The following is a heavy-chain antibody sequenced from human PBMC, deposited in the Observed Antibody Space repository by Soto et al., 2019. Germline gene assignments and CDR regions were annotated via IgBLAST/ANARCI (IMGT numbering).Heavy chain of an antibody. CDR2: IIPIFGTA. V-gene: IGHV1-69*06. J-gene: IGHJ6*02. CDR3: AARTEDIVVVPAAMVSYYYGMDV. CDR1: GGTFSSYA. Sequence: QVQLVQSGAEVKKPGSSVKVSCKASGGTFSSYAISWVRQAPGQGLEWMGGIIPIFGTANYAQKFQGRVTINADKSTSTAYMELRSLRSEDKAVYYCAARTEDIVVVPAAMVSYYYGMDVWGQGTTVTVSS. D-gene: IGHD2-2*01.